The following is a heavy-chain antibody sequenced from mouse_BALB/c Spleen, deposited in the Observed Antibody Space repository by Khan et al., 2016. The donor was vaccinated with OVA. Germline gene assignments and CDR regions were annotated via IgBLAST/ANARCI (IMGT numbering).Heavy chain of an antibody. V-gene: IGHV1S127*01. J-gene: IGHJ3*01. D-gene: IGHD2-4*01. CDR2: IDPSNSET. Sequence: QVQLQQPGSELVRPGASVKMSCKTSGYTFTTYWMHWVKQRPGQGLEWIGMIDPSNSETRLNQKFKDKATLNVDKSSNTAYMQLSSLTSEDSEVYYCASHDYGGFAYWGQGTLVTVSA. CDR3: ASHDYGGFAY. CDR1: GYTFTTYW.